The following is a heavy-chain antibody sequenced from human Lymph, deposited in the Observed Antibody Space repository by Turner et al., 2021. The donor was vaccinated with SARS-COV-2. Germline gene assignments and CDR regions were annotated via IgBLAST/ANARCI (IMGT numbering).Heavy chain of an antibody. D-gene: IGHD3-10*01. Sequence: QVQLVQSGAEVKKPGSSVKVSCKASGGTFSSYAISWVRQAPGQGVEWMGGIIPTLRIATYAQKFQGRVTITADKSPSTAYMERSSLRSEDTAVFYCARVVGGFGELGYYYYYGMDVWGQGTTVTVSS. J-gene: IGHJ6*02. V-gene: IGHV1-69*10. CDR3: ARVVGGFGELGYYYYYGMDV. CDR1: GGTFSSYA. CDR2: IIPTLRIA.